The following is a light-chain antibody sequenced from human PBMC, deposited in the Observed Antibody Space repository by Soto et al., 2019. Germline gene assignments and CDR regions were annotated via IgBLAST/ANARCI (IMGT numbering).Light chain of an antibody. Sequence: QSVLTQPASVSGSPGQSITISCTGTSSDVGGYNYVSWYQQHPGKAPKLIIYEVSDRPSGVSDRFSGSKSDNTASLTISGLQAEDEADYYCSSYTSSGTQVFGTGTKPPS. CDR2: EVS. V-gene: IGLV2-14*01. CDR3: SSYTSSGTQV. CDR1: SSDVGGYNY. J-gene: IGLJ1*01.